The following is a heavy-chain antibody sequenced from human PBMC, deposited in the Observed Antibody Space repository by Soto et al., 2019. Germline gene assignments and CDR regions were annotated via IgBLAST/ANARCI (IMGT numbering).Heavy chain of an antibody. V-gene: IGHV3-15*01. CDR3: VGGWNDF. CDR1: GFMFSSAW. D-gene: IGHD1-1*01. J-gene: IGHJ4*02. Sequence: EVKVVESGGDFVKPGGSLRLSCATSGFMFSSAWMSWVRQAPGKGLEWVGRIKSRSDGGARDYAAPVKGRFNISRDDSKHRVYLQMDSLKVEYSAVYYCVGGWNDFWGQGTLVTVSS. CDR2: IKSRSDGGAR.